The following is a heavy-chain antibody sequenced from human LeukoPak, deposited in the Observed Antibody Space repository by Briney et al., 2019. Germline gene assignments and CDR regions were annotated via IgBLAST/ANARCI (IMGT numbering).Heavy chain of an antibody. Sequence: ASVKVSCKASGYTFTSYGISWVRQAPGQGLEWMGRIIPIFGTANYAQKFQGRVTITTDESTSTAYMELSSLRSEDTAVYYCARTGGWDVNWFDPWGQGTLVTVSS. CDR1: GYTFTSYG. CDR2: IIPIFGTA. V-gene: IGHV1-69*05. CDR3: ARTGGWDVNWFDP. J-gene: IGHJ5*02. D-gene: IGHD5-12*01.